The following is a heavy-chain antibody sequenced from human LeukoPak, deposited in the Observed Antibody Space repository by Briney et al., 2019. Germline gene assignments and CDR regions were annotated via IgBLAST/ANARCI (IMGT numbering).Heavy chain of an antibody. CDR2: IYTSGST. CDR1: GRSISSGSYY. J-gene: IGHJ6*02. V-gene: IGHV4-61*02. Sequence: SQTLSLTSTVSGRSISSGSYYWSSIRQPAGKRLEWIGRIYTSGSTNYNPSLKSRVTISVDTSKNQFSLKLSSVTAADTAVYYCAAAGGASYYYYGMDVWGQGTTVTVSS. CDR3: AAAGGASYYYYGMDV. D-gene: IGHD6-13*01.